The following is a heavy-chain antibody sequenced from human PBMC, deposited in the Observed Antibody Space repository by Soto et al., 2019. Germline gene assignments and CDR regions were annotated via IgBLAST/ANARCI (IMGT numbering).Heavy chain of an antibody. CDR1: GGSFSGYY. D-gene: IGHD3-22*01. J-gene: IGHJ4*02. CDR2: INHSGST. CDR3: ARGIAMKLVVHSDASDKYYLDS. Sequence: SETLALTCAVYGGSFSGYYWSWIRQPPGKGLEWIGEINHSGSTNYNPSLKSRVTISVDTSKNQFSLKMTSVAAADTAMYYCARGIAMKLVVHSDASDKYYLDSWGQGTLVTVPS. V-gene: IGHV4-34*01.